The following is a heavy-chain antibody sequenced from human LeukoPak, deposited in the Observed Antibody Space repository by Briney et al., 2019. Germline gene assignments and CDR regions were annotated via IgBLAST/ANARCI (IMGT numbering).Heavy chain of an antibody. CDR1: GFTVSSNY. CDR2: ISSSSSYI. J-gene: IGHJ3*02. Sequence: GGSLRLSCAASGFTVSSNYMSWVRQAPGKGLEWVSSISSSSSYIYYADSVKGRFTISRDNAKNSLYLQMNSLRAEDTAVYYCARGGSHAFDIWGQGTMVTVSS. CDR3: ARGGSHAFDI. V-gene: IGHV3-21*01. D-gene: IGHD2-15*01.